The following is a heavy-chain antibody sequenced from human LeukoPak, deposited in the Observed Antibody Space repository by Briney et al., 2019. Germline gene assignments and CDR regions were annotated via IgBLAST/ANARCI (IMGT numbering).Heavy chain of an antibody. J-gene: IGHJ6*03. CDR1: GFTFSSYN. CDR2: ISSSSNYI. Sequence: GGSLRLSCADSGFTFSSYNMNSVRQAPGKGLEWVSSISSSSNYIYYADSVKGRFTISRDNAKNSLYLQMNSLRAEDTAVYYCARGNGVRGMDVWGKGTTVTVSS. D-gene: IGHD3-10*01. V-gene: IGHV3-21*01. CDR3: ARGNGVRGMDV.